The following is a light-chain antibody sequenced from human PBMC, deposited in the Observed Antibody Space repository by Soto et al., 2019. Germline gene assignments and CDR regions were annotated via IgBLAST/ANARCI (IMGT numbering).Light chain of an antibody. J-gene: IGLJ3*02. CDR1: SSDVGAYDC. V-gene: IGLV2-14*01. CDR2: EVN. Sequence: QSALTQPASVSGSPGQSITISCTGASSDVGAYDCVSWYQQHPGKAPKLMIYEVNNRPSGVSNRFSGSKSGNTASLTISGLQVEDEADYYCSSYTDTSPWVFGGGTKLTVL. CDR3: SSYTDTSPWV.